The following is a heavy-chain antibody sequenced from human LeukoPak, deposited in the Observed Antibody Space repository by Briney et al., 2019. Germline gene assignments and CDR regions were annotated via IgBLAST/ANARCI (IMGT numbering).Heavy chain of an antibody. V-gene: IGHV4-59*01. J-gene: IGHJ6*02. D-gene: IGHD2-15*01. CDR1: GGSISSYY. Sequence: SETLSLTCTVSGGSISSYYWSWIRQPPGKGLEWIGYIYYSGNTNYNPSLKSRVTISVDTSKNQFSLKLSSVTAADTAVYYCARRDIVGTYGMDVWGQGTTVTVSS. CDR3: ARRDIVGTYGMDV. CDR2: IYYSGNT.